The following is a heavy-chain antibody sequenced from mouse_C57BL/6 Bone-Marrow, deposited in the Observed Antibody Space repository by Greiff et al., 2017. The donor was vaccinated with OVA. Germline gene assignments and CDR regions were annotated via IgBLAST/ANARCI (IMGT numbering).Heavy chain of an antibody. CDR2: IDPENGDT. V-gene: IGHV14-4*01. J-gene: IGHJ3*01. Sequence: EVQLQQSGAELVRPGASVKLSCTASGFNIKDDYMHWVKQRPEQGLEWIGWIDPENGDTEYASKFQGKATITADTSSNTAYLQLSSLTSEDTAVYYGTPYYYGSSYDAYWGQGTLVTVSA. CDR1: GFNIKDDY. CDR3: TPYYYGSSYDAY. D-gene: IGHD1-1*01.